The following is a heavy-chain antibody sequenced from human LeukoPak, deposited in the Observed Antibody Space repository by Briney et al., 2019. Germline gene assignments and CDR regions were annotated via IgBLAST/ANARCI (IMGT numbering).Heavy chain of an antibody. D-gene: IGHD5-12*01. CDR1: GFPFSSYE. CDR2: IYSGGST. V-gene: IGHV3-66*01. J-gene: IGHJ4*02. Sequence: GGSLRLSCAASGFPFSSYEMNWVRQAPGKGLECVSLIYSGGSTYYADSVKGRFPISRDNSQDPLYLQMKRLKAEDTAVYCCARGPSGYHNTGGQGTLVTVSS. CDR3: ARGPSGYHNT.